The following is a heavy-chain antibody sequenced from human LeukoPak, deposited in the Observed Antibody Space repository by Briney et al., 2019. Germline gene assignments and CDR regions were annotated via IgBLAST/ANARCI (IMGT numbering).Heavy chain of an antibody. Sequence: SETLSLTCAVYGGSFSGYYWSWIRQPPGKGLEWIGEINHSGSTNYNPSLKSRVTISVDTSKNQFSLKLSSVTAADTAVYYCASGSYNYLDYWGQGTLVTVSS. V-gene: IGHV4-34*01. CDR2: INHSGST. J-gene: IGHJ4*02. CDR3: ASGSYNYLDY. CDR1: GGSFSGYY. D-gene: IGHD1-26*01.